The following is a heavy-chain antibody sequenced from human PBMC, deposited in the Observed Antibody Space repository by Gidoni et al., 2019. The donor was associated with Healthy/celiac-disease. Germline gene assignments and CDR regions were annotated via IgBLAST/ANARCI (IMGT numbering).Heavy chain of an antibody. Sequence: QVQLVQSGAAVKKPGSSLKVSCKASGGPFSSYAISWVRQAPGQGLEWMGGIIPIFGTANYAQKFQGRVTITADEYTSTAYMELSSLRSEDTAVYYCARAHCSSTSCARAAAGGRYYYGMDVWGQGTTVTVSS. J-gene: IGHJ6*02. CDR3: ARAHCSSTSCARAAAGGRYYYGMDV. CDR2: IIPIFGTA. CDR1: GGPFSSYA. D-gene: IGHD2-2*01. V-gene: IGHV1-69*01.